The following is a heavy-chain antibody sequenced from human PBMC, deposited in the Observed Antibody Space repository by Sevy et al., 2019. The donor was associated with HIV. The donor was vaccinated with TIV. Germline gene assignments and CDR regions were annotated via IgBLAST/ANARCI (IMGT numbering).Heavy chain of an antibody. V-gene: IGHV3-23*01. D-gene: IGHD3-10*01. J-gene: IGHJ4*02. CDR3: AKGYGSGSPPDY. CDR2: ISGSGGST. CDR1: GFIFNSYA. Sequence: GGSLRLSCVASGFIFNSYAMTWVRQAPGKGLEWVSGISGSGGSTYYADSVKGRFTISRDNSRNTLYLEMNSLRVEDTAVYYCAKGYGSGSPPDYWGQGTLVTVSS.